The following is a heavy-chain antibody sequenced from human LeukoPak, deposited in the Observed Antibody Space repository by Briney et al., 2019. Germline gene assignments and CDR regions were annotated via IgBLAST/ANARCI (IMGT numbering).Heavy chain of an antibody. V-gene: IGHV3-23*01. CDR1: GFGFSNFA. Sequence: GRSLRLSCAASGFGFSNFAMNWVRQAPGKGVEWVSSVSVSGGCTYHGHSEKGRFTVSRDKSKNTMILHMNSLRAEDKAVYYCAKGYCTMTSCYEVRDDAFEIWGQGTMVTVSS. D-gene: IGHD2-2*01. J-gene: IGHJ3*02. CDR3: AKGYCTMTSCYEVRDDAFEI. CDR2: VSVSGGCT.